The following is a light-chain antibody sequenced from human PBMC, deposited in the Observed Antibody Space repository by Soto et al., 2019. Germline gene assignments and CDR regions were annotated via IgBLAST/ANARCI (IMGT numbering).Light chain of an antibody. CDR1: QSISSW. Sequence: DIPVTQSPSTLSASVGDRVTITCRASQSISSWLAWYQQKPGKAPKLLIYDASSLESGVPSRFSGSGSGTEFTLTISSLQPDDFATYYCQQYNSYSWTFGQGTKVEIK. CDR3: QQYNSYSWT. CDR2: DAS. V-gene: IGKV1-5*01. J-gene: IGKJ1*01.